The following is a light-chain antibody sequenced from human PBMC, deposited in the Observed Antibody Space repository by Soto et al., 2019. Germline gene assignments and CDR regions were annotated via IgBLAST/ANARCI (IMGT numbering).Light chain of an antibody. CDR1: NIRAGSD. CDR2: GNN. J-gene: IGLJ2*01. Sequence: QSVLTQPPSVSGAPGQRVTISCSNIRAGSDVHWYQHLPGTAPKLLIYGNNNRPSGVPDRFSGSKSGTSASLAVTGLQAEDAGDYYCQSYDSMLSGRFFGGGTKVTVL. V-gene: IGLV1-40*01. CDR3: QSYDSMLSGRF.